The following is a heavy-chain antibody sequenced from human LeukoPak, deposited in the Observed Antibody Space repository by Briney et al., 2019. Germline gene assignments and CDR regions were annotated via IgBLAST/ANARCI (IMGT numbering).Heavy chain of an antibody. CDR1: GFSFSNYF. D-gene: IGHD1-26*01. J-gene: IGHJ4*02. V-gene: IGHV3-11*04. CDR2: ITNSGRST. CDR3: AREASGNYHVFDS. Sequence: PGGSLRLSCEASGFSFSNYFISWIRQAPGKGLEWVGYITNSGRSTNYADAVKGRFTISRDNAKKSVYLEMTDLRAEDNAVYSCAREASGNYHVFDSWGQGTLVTVSS.